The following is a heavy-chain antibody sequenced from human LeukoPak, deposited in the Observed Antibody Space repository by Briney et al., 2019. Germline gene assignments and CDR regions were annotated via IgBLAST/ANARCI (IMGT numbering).Heavy chain of an antibody. CDR3: TRGRTGPEH. CDR2: INSDGSNT. Sequence: GGSLRLSCAASGFSFSSSWMHWVRHAPGKGLVWVSRINSDGSNTVYADSVKGRFTISRDNAENTLYLQMNSLRADDTAVYYCTRGRTGPEHWGQGTLVTVSS. CDR1: GFSFSSSW. D-gene: IGHD1-1*01. V-gene: IGHV3-74*01. J-gene: IGHJ4*02.